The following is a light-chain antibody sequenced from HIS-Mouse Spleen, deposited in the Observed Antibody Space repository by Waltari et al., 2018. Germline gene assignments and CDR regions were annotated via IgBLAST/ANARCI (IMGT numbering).Light chain of an antibody. CDR2: AAS. CDR3: QQYYSYRFT. J-gene: IGKJ3*01. V-gene: IGKV1-8*01. CDR1: QGISSY. Sequence: AIRMTQSPSSFSASTGDRVTITCRASQGISSYLAWYQQKPGKAPKLLIYAASTLQSGVPSRFSGSGSGTDFTLTISCLPSEDFATYYCQQYYSYRFTFGPGTKVDIK.